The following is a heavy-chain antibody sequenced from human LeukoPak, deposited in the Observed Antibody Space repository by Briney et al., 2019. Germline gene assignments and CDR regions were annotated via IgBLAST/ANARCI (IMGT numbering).Heavy chain of an antibody. D-gene: IGHD5-18*01. CDR2: IYYSGST. J-gene: IGHJ4*02. CDR1: GGSISSSSYY. Sequence: SETLSLTCTVSGGSISSSSYYWGWIRQPPGKGLEWIGGIYYSGSTYYNPSLKSRVTISVDKSKNQFSLKLSSVTAADTAVYYCARVDTAMELFDYWGQGTLVTVSS. CDR3: ARVDTAMELFDY. V-gene: IGHV4-39*07.